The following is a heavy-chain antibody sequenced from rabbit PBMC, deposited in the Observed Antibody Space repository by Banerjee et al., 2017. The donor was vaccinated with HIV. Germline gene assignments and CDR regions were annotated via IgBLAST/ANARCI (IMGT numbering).Heavy chain of an antibody. D-gene: IGHD7-1*01. CDR2: IAGSSSGFA. V-gene: IGHV1S40*01. CDR1: GFSFSSTDY. J-gene: IGHJ6*01. Sequence: QSLEESGGDLVKPGASLTLTCTAAGFSFSSTDYMCWVRQAPGKGLEWISCIAGSSSGFAYSATWAKGRFTISKTSSTTVSLKMTTLTVADTPSYFCARDTGNRFSTYRMDLSGQGSLV. CDR3: ARDTGNRFSTYRMDL.